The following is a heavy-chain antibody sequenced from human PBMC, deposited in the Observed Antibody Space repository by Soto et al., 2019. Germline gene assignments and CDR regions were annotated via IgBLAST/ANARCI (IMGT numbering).Heavy chain of an antibody. V-gene: IGHV4-39*01. J-gene: IGHJ3*01. CDR1: GGSISSSNYF. CDR3: ASPTLGAFDF. D-gene: IGHD3-16*01. CDR2: ISYSGTT. Sequence: SETLSLTCTVSGGSISSSNYFWGWIRQPPGKGLEWIGSISYSGTTSYNSSLSSRLTMSVDTSKNQFSLRLSSVTAADTAVYYCASPTLGAFDFWGRGTMVTVSS.